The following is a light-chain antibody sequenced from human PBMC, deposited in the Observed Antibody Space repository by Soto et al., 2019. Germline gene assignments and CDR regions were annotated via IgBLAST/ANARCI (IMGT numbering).Light chain of an antibody. CDR2: DAS. J-gene: IGKJ4*01. V-gene: IGKV3-15*01. CDR3: QQYNDWPPLT. Sequence: EIVMTQSPATVSVSPGERATLSCRASQSISTNVAWYQQKPGQALRLLIYDASTRATGVSSRFRGSGSGTEFSLTISSLQSEDVAIYYCQQYNDWPPLTFGGGTKVDI. CDR1: QSISTN.